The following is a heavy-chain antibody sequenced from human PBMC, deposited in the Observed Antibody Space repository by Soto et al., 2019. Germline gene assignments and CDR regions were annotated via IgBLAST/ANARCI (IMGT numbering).Heavy chain of an antibody. CDR1: GYTFTSSG. V-gene: IGHV1-18*01. CDR2: ISVHTGSS. CDR3: ARAFFYQGSDSRGYSFDACDF. Sequence: QVQLVQSGAEVKKPGASVKVSCKASGYTFTSSGMSWVRQAPGQGLEWMGWISVHTGSSEYAQRFQGRVTMTTDRSTSTAYMELRSLRSDDTAVYYCARAFFYQGSDSRGYSFDACDFWGPGTLVTVSS. J-gene: IGHJ3*01. D-gene: IGHD3-22*01.